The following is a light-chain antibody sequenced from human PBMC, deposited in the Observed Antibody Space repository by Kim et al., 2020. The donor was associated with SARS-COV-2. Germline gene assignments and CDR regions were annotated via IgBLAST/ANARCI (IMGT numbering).Light chain of an antibody. CDR3: QKYNAAPWT. V-gene: IGKV1-27*01. Sequence: ASVGERVNFPCRASQGISNSLAWFKQKPGKAPKVLIYAASTLQSGVPSRFSGSGSGTDFTLTISSLQPEDVATYYCQKYNAAPWTFGQGTKVDIK. CDR1: QGISNS. CDR2: AAS. J-gene: IGKJ1*01.